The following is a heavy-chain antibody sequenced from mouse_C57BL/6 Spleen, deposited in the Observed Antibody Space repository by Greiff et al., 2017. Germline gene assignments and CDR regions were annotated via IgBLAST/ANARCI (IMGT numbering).Heavy chain of an antibody. CDR1: GYTFTDYY. CDR3: ARKGVHYYGSSWYFDV. D-gene: IGHD1-1*01. J-gene: IGHJ1*03. Sequence: QVQLKESGPELVKPGASVKISCKASGYTFTDYYINWVKQRPGQGIEWIGWIFPGSGSTYYNEKFKGKATLTVDKSSSTAYMLLSSLTSEDSAVYFCARKGVHYYGSSWYFDVWGTGTTVTVST. CDR2: IFPGSGST. V-gene: IGHV1-75*01.